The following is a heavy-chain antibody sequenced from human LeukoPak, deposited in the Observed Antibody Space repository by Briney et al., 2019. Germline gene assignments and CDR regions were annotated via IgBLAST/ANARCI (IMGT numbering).Heavy chain of an antibody. CDR1: GGSISSSSYY. CDR3: VSYGSGNYRLFDY. CDR2: IYYSGST. D-gene: IGHD3-10*01. V-gene: IGHV4-39*01. J-gene: IGHJ4*02. Sequence: PSETPSLTCTVSGGSISSSSYYRGWSRQPPGKGLEWIGSIYYSGSTYYNPSLKSRVTISVDTSKNQFSLKLSSVTAADTAVYYCVSYGSGNYRLFDYWGQGTLVTVSS.